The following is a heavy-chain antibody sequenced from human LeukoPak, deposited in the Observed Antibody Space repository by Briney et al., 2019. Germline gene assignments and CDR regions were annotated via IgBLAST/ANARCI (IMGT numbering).Heavy chain of an antibody. CDR2: ISYDGSNK. D-gene: IGHD1-26*01. J-gene: IGHJ6*03. V-gene: IGHV3-30*18. CDR1: GFTFSSYG. CDR3: AKDSSLVGATYYFYYYMDV. Sequence: SGGSLRLSCAASGFTFSSYGMHWVRQAPGKGLEWVAVISYDGSNKYYADSVKGRFTISGDNSKNTLYLQMNSLRAEDTAMYYCAKDSSLVGATYYFYYYMDVWGKGTTVTVSS.